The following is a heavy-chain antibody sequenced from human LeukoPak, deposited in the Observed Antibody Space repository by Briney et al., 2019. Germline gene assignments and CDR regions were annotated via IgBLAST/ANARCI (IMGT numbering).Heavy chain of an antibody. J-gene: IGHJ3*01. CDR2: INPNAGST. D-gene: IGHD5-18*01. Sequence: ASVKVSCKASGYTFTSYYIHRVRQAPGQGLEWMGIINPNAGSTSYDQKYQGRVAMTRDTATSTVYMELSSLRSEDAAVYYCARGVDAALGAFDVWGQGTMVTVSS. V-gene: IGHV1-46*01. CDR3: ARGVDAALGAFDV. CDR1: GYTFTSYY.